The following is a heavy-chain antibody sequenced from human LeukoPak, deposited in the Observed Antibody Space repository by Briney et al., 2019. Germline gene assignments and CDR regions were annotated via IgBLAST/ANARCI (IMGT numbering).Heavy chain of an antibody. J-gene: IGHJ5*02. Sequence: PSETLSLTCTVSGGSISSSSYYWGWIRQPPGKGLEWIGSIYYSGSTYYNPSLKSRVTISVDTSKTQFSLTLRSVTAADTAVYDCVRLYQLLDHWFAPWGQGSLVTVSS. CDR3: VRLYQLLDHWFAP. CDR2: IYYSGST. D-gene: IGHD2-2*01. V-gene: IGHV4-39*01. CDR1: GGSISSSSYY.